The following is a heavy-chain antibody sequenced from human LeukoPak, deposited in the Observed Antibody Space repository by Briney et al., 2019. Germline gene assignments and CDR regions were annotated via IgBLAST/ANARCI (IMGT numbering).Heavy chain of an antibody. CDR3: ARGPYASGPLEYFDP. CDR2: INHSGST. D-gene: IGHD3-10*01. Sequence: TPSETLSLTCAVYGGSFSGYYWSWIRQPPGKGLEWIGEINHSGSTNYNPSLKSRVTISVDTSKNQFSLKLSSVTAADTAVYYCARGPYASGPLEYFDPWGQGTLFTVSS. V-gene: IGHV4-34*01. CDR1: GGSFSGYY. J-gene: IGHJ5*02.